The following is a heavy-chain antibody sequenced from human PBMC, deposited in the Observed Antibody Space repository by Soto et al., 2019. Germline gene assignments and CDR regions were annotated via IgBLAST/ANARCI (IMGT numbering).Heavy chain of an antibody. J-gene: IGHJ3*01. V-gene: IGHV3-74*01. CDR2: INSDGSST. D-gene: IGHD1-26*01. CDR1: GFTFSYYW. CDR3: ARGDRGAFDL. Sequence: EVQLVESGGGLVQPGESLRLSCAASGFTFSYYWMHWVRQAPGKGLVWVSRINSDGSSTTYADSVKGRFSISRDNARNTVYLQMNSLRAEDTAVYYCARGDRGAFDLWGQGTVLTVSS.